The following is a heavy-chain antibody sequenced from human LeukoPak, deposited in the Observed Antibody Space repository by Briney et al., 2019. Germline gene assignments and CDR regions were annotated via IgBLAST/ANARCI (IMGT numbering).Heavy chain of an antibody. CDR3: ARTTYDSSGYPSYYFDY. D-gene: IGHD3-22*01. V-gene: IGHV4-4*02. CDR1: GGSISSSNW. Sequence: PSETLSLTCAVSGGSISSSNWWSWVRQPPGKGLEWIGEIYHSGSTNYNPSLKSRVTISVDKSKNQFSLKLSSVTAADTAVYYCARTTYDSSGYPSYYFDYWGQGTLVTVSS. J-gene: IGHJ4*02. CDR2: IYHSGST.